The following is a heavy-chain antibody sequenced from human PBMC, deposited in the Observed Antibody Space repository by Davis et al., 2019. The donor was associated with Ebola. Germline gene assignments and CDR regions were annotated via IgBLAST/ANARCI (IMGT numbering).Heavy chain of an antibody. J-gene: IGHJ6*03. CDR2: IIPIFGTA. V-gene: IGHV1-69*13. D-gene: IGHD6-6*01. CDR3: ARGGKYSSSSRGYYYMDV. CDR1: GGTFSSYA. Sequence: SVKVSCKASGGTFSSYAISWVRQAPGQGLAWMGGIIPIFGTANYAQKFQGRVTITADESTSTAYMELSSLRSEDTAVYYCARGGKYSSSSRGYYYMDVWGKGTTVTVSS.